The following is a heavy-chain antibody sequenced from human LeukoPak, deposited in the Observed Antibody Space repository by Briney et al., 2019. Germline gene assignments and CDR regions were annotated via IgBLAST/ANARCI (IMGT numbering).Heavy chain of an antibody. CDR1: GFTFSSYW. CDR3: ARVKEASAFDV. Sequence: GGSLRLSCAASGFTFSSYWMHWVRQAPGKGLVWVSRISIDGSSTSYADSVKGRFTISRDNAKNSLYLQMNSLRAEDTAVYYCARVKEASAFDVWGQGTMVTVSS. D-gene: IGHD5-12*01. CDR2: ISIDGSST. V-gene: IGHV3-74*01. J-gene: IGHJ3*01.